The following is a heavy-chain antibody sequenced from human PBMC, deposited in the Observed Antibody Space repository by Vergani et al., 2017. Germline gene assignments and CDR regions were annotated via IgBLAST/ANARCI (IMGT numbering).Heavy chain of an antibody. J-gene: IGHJ5*02. Sequence: QVQLQESGPGLVKPSQTLSLPCTVSGGSVRTSIGYYWTWIRQPAGKTLEWIGEIFSSGTTNYNPSFKNRVTMSVDTSKNQFSLKLTSVTAADTAVYYCARYFRDERMICGGTVENWFDPWGQGTLVTVSS. V-gene: IGHV4-61*02. CDR3: ARYFRDERMICGGTVENWFDP. D-gene: IGHD3-22*01. CDR1: GGSVRTSIGYY. CDR2: IFSSGTT.